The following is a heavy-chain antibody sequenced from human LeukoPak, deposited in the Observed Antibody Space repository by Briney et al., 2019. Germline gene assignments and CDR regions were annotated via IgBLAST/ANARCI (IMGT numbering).Heavy chain of an antibody. V-gene: IGHV4-61*02. CDR2: IYTSGST. D-gene: IGHD1-26*01. J-gene: IGHJ4*02. CDR3: ARAPPEWELLSYFDY. CDR1: GGSISSGSYY. Sequence: SSETLSLTCTVSGGSISSGSYYWSWIRQPAGKGLEWIGRIYTSGSTNYNPSLKSRVTISVDTSKNQFSLKLSSVTAADTAVYYCARAPPEWELLSYFDYWGQGTLVTVSS.